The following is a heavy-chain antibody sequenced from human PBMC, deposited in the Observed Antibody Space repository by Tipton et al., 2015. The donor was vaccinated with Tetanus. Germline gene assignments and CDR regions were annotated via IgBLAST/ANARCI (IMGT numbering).Heavy chain of an antibody. CDR2: IIPIYCTA. Sequence: QLVQSGAEVKKPGSSVKISCKASGGTFSSYAISWVRQAPGQGLEWMGGIIPIYCTASYAQKFQGRVTITAEKSTSTAYMELSSLRSEDTAVYYGARVQGHSMAWVDYDSIGSDDAFDIWGQGTMVTVSS. CDR3: ARVQGHSMAWVDYDSIGSDDAFDI. J-gene: IGHJ3*02. D-gene: IGHD3-22*01. V-gene: IGHV1-69*06. CDR1: GGTFSSYA.